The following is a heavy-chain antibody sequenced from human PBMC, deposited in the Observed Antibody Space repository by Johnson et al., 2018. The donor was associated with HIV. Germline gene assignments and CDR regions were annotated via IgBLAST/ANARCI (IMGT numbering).Heavy chain of an antibody. D-gene: IGHD5-24*01. J-gene: IGHJ3*01. CDR1: GFTFSNAC. Sequence: QVQLVESGGGLVKPGGSLTLSCAASGFTFSNACMSWVRQAPGKGLEWVSYISSSGSTIYYADSVKGRFTISRDNAKNSLYLQMQSLRAEDTAVYCCARGCRDGYTCDAFDVWGQGTRVTVSS. CDR3: ARGCRDGYTCDAFDV. CDR2: ISSSGSTI. V-gene: IGHV3-11*04.